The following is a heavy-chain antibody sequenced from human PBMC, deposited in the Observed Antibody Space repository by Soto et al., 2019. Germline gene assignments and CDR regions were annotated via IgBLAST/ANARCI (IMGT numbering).Heavy chain of an antibody. J-gene: IGHJ5*02. CDR1: GFTFNTYG. CDR2: ISYDGSNE. V-gene: IGHV3-30*18. D-gene: IGHD6-19*01. CDR3: AKSLAVAAGWFDP. Sequence: SLRLSCAASGFTFNTYGMHWVRQAPGKGLEWVAFISYDGSNEYYADSVKGRFTISRDNSKNTVFLQMNSLRGEDTAVYYCAKSLAVAAGWFDPWGQGALVTVS.